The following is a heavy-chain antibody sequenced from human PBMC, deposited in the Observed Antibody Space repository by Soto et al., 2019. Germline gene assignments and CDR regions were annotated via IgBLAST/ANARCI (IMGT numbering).Heavy chain of an antibody. CDR3: ARMFFGSGCWYDP. J-gene: IGHJ5*02. Sequence: QVQLVQSGAAVKKPGASVKVSCKASGYTFTNYAIHWVRQAPGLGLEWLGWITGGKGNTEYSQKFQARVTITRDTSASTAYMELTSLRFEETAVYYCARMFFGSGCWYDPWGQGTLVTVSS. D-gene: IGHD3-10*01. CDR1: GYTFTNYA. V-gene: IGHV1-3*01. CDR2: ITGGKGNT.